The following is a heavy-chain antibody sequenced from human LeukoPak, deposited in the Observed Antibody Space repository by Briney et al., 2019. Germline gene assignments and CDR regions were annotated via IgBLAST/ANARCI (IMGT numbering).Heavy chain of an antibody. J-gene: IGHJ4*02. CDR1: GFTFSSYS. V-gene: IGHV3-21*01. CDR2: ISSSSSYI. D-gene: IGHD3-22*01. Sequence: TGGSLRLSCAASGFTFSSYSMNWVRQAPGKGLEWVSSISSSSSYIYYADSVKGRFTISRDNAKNTLYLQMNSLRAEDTAVYYCARVIPYYDSSGYSPYFDYWGQGTLVTVSS. CDR3: ARVIPYYDSSGYSPYFDY.